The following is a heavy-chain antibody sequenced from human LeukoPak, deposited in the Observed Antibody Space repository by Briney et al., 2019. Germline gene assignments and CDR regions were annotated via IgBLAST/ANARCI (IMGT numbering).Heavy chain of an antibody. J-gene: IGHJ5*02. CDR1: AGSISSSSYY. V-gene: IGHV4-39*01. CDR3: ARRDYSNYNNWFDP. D-gene: IGHD4-11*01. Sequence: SETLSLTCTVSAGSISSSSYYWGWIRQPPGTGLEWIGSIYYSGSTYYNPSLKSRVTISVDTSKNQFSLKLSSVTAADTAVYYCARRDYSNYNNWFDPWGQGTLVTVSS. CDR2: IYYSGST.